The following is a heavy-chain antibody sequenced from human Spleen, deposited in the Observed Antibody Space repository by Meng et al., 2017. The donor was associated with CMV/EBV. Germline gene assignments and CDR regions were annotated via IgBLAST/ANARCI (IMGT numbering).Heavy chain of an antibody. CDR2: IDYSGST. Sequence: CTVSGGSISNSDYFWGWIRQPPGKGLEWIGSIDYSGSTYYNPSLKSRVTMSVDTSKTQFSLKLRSVIAADTAVYYCARHPFTDAFNIWGRGTVVTVSS. J-gene: IGHJ3*02. CDR3: ARHPFTDAFNI. CDR1: GGSISNSDYF. V-gene: IGHV4-39*01.